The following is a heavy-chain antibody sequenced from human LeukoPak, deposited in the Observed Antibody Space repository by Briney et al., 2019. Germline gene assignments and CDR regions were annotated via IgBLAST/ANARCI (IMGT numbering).Heavy chain of an antibody. Sequence: PGGSLRLSCAASGFTFSSYEMNWARQAPGKGLEWVSYIRSTSSTMYYADSVKGRFTISRDNGKNSLYLQMNSLRDEDTAVYYCARSFDIWGQGTMVTVSS. J-gene: IGHJ3*02. V-gene: IGHV3-48*03. CDR1: GFTFSSYE. CDR2: IRSTSSTM. CDR3: ARSFDI.